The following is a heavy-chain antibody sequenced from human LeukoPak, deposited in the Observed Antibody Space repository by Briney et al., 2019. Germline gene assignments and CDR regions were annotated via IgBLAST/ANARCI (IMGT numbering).Heavy chain of an antibody. CDR2: IIPIFGTA. V-gene: IGHV1-69*05. J-gene: IGHJ4*02. D-gene: IGHD5-24*01. Sequence: GGSVKVSCKASGYTFTSYDINWVRQAPGQGLEWMGGIIPIFGTANYAQKFQGRVTITTDESTSTVYMELSSLRSEDTAVYYCAREGDGYNIWGQGTLLTVSS. CDR1: GYTFTSYD. CDR3: AREGDGYNI.